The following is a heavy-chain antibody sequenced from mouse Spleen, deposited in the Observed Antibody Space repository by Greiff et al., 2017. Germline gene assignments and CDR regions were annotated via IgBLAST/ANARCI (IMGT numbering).Heavy chain of an antibody. D-gene: IGHD2-4*01. J-gene: IGHJ2*01. CDR2: IDPEDGDT. CDR3: TTPLMITTGFDY. V-gene: IGHV14-1*01. CDR1: GFNIKDYY. Sequence: VQLKQSGAELVRPGASVKLSCTASGFNIKDYYMHWVKQRPEQGLEWIGRIDPEDGDTEYAPKFQGKATMTADTSSNTAYLQLSSLTSEDTAVYYCTTPLMITTGFDYWGQGTTLTVSS.